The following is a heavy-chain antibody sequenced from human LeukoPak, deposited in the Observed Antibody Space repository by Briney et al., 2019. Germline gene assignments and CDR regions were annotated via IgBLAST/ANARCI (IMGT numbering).Heavy chain of an antibody. V-gene: IGHV1-2*06. Sequence: GASVKVSCKASGGTFSSYAISWVRQAPGQGLEWMGRINPNSGGTNYAQKFQGRVTMTRDTSISTAYMELSRLRSDDTAVYYCATIAVAGSGGDYWGQGTLVTVSS. CDR3: ATIAVAGSGGDY. J-gene: IGHJ4*02. CDR1: GGTFSSYA. CDR2: INPNSGGT. D-gene: IGHD6-19*01.